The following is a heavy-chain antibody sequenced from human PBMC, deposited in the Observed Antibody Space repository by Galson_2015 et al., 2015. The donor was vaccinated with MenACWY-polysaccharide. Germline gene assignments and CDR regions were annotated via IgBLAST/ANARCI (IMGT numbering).Heavy chain of an antibody. Sequence: QSGAEAKKPGESLQISCKASGYIFNNYWIGWVRQMPDKGLEWMGRIFPDNSDPRYSPSFQGQVTVSVDKSTSTAYLHLSGLKASDTGMYYCARLRGLGGQFYCDFWGQGSLVTVSS. CDR1: GYIFNNYW. V-gene: IGHV5-51*03. CDR2: IFPDNSDP. D-gene: IGHD4-23*01. J-gene: IGHJ4*02. CDR3: ARLRGLGGQFYCDF.